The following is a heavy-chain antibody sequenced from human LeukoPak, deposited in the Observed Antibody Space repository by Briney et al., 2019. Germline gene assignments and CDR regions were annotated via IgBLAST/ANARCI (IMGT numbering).Heavy chain of an antibody. CDR2: ISWDGGRT. J-gene: IGHJ4*02. V-gene: IGHV3-43*02. D-gene: IGHD3-3*01. CDR1: GFTFSNYA. CDR3: AKDHDFWSGYPDY. Sequence: GGSLRLSCAASGFTFSNYAMSWVRQAPGKGVEGVSIISWDGGRTYYVDSVKGRFTISRDNRKNSLYLQMNSLRTEDTALYYCAKDHDFWSGYPDYWGQGTLVTVSS.